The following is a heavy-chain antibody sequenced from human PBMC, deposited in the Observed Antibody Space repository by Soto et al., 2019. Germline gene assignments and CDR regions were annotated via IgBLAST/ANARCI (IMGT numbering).Heavy chain of an antibody. V-gene: IGHV3-23*01. CDR1: GFTFSSYA. CDR3: AKAKDYNWNDVGYLDY. J-gene: IGHJ4*02. Sequence: GGSLRLSCAASGFTFSSYAMSWVRQAPGKGLEWVSAISGSGGSTYYADSVKGRFTISRDNSKNTLYLQMNSLRAEDTAVYYCAKAKDYNWNDVGYLDYWGQGTLVTVSS. D-gene: IGHD1-20*01. CDR2: ISGSGGST.